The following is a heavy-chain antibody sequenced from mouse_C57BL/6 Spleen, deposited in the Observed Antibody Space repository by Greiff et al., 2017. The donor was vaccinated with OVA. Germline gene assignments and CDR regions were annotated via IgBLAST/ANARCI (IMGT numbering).Heavy chain of an antibody. CDR1: GYTFTSYW. Sequence: VQLQQPGTELVKPGASVKLSCKASGYTFTSYWMHWVKQRPGQGLEWIGNINPSNGGTNYNEKFKSKATLTVDKSSSTAYMHLSSLTSEDSAVXYCARCPSGNSYAMAYWGQGTSVTVSS. CDR2: INPSNGGT. CDR3: ARCPSGNSYAMAY. J-gene: IGHJ4*01. D-gene: IGHD2-1*01. V-gene: IGHV1-53*01.